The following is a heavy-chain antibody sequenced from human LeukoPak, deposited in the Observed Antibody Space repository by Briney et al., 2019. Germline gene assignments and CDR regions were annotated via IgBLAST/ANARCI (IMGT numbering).Heavy chain of an antibody. CDR3: STAELWFGEGDY. J-gene: IGHJ4*02. V-gene: IGHV3-15*01. D-gene: IGHD3-10*01. Sequence: GGSLRLSCAASGFIFGDAWMSWVRQAPGKGLEWVGRVKSNADGGTAEYAAPVKGRFTISRDDSTNTLYLQMNRLKTEDTAVYFCSTAELWFGEGDYWGQGTLVTVSS. CDR2: VKSNADGGTA. CDR1: GFIFGDAW.